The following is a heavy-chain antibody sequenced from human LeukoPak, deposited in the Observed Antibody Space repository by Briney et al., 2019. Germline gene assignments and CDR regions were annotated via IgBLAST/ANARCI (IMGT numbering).Heavy chain of an antibody. CDR2: ISYDGSNK. V-gene: IGHV3-30*18. CDR3: AKDSYDRSGYYYYYFAY. Sequence: GGSLRLSCAASGFPFSSYAMSWVRQAPGNGLEWVAVISYDGSNKYYADSVKGRFTISRDNSKNTLYLQMNSLRAGDTAVYYCAKDSYDRSGYYYYYFAYWGQGTQVTVSS. D-gene: IGHD3-22*01. CDR1: GFPFSSYA. J-gene: IGHJ4*02.